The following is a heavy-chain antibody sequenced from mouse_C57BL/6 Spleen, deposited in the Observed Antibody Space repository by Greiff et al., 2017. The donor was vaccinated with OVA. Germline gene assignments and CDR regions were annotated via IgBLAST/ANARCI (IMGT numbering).Heavy chain of an antibody. J-gene: IGHJ4*01. Sequence: QVQLQQPGAELVKPGASVKMSCKASGYTFTSYWITWVKQRPGQGLEWIGDIYPGSGSTNYNEKFKSKATLTVDTSSSTAYMQLSSLTSEDSAVYYCARVYGSRRDYYAMDYWGQGTSVTVSS. CDR2: IYPGSGST. CDR1: GYTFTSYW. V-gene: IGHV1-55*01. CDR3: ARVYGSRRDYYAMDY. D-gene: IGHD1-1*01.